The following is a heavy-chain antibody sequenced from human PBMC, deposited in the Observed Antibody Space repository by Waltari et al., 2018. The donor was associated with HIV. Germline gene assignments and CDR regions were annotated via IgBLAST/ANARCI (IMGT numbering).Heavy chain of an antibody. CDR3: ARGSSGSYRWFDP. Sequence: QDQLVQSGAEVKKPGSSVKVSCKASGGTLRSNPISWVRQAPGQGLEWLGNIIRVFESTTYAQKFHGRLTISADESTSTVFMELSSLSFDDTAVYYCARGSSGSYRWFDPWGHGTLVTVSS. V-gene: IGHV1-69*15. J-gene: IGHJ5*02. CDR1: GGTLRSNP. CDR2: IIRVFEST. D-gene: IGHD1-26*01.